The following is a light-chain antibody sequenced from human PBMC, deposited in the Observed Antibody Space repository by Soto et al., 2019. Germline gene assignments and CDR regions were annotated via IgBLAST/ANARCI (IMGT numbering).Light chain of an antibody. V-gene: IGKV3-20*01. Sequence: EIVLTQSPGTLSLSPGERATLSCRASQSVNSNHIAWYQQKPGQAPRLRIYGPSSRATGIPERFSGSGSGTDFTLSISRLEPEDFAVYFCHQFGSSPQPFGHGTKVEIK. CDR1: QSVNSNH. J-gene: IGKJ1*01. CDR2: GPS. CDR3: HQFGSSPQP.